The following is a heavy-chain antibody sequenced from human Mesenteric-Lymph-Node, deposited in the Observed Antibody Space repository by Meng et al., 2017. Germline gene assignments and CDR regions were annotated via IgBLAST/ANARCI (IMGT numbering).Heavy chain of an antibody. Sequence: GGSLRLSCAASAFTFSSFWMSWVRQAPGRGLEWVANIKEDGSAKYYVDSVKGRFTISRDNDKNLLYLQMNSLRAEDTAVYYCARGADGGIAVAGTRFDYWGQGTLVTVSS. CDR2: IKEDGSAK. V-gene: IGHV3-7*04. CDR1: AFTFSSFW. D-gene: IGHD6-19*01. CDR3: ARGADGGIAVAGTRFDY. J-gene: IGHJ4*02.